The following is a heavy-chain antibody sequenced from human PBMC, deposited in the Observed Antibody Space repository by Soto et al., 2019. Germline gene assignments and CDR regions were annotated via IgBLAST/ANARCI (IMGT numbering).Heavy chain of an antibody. CDR2: IKVDGSEI. CDR1: GFTFSTYW. Sequence: ESLRLSCAASGFTFSTYWMSGVRQPPGKGLEWVANIKVDGSEIYYVDSVKGRFTISRDNAKNSLYLQMNSLRAEDTAVYYCARGHSTSPNWFDPWGQGTLVTVSS. D-gene: IGHD6-6*01. J-gene: IGHJ5*02. V-gene: IGHV3-7*03. CDR3: ARGHSTSPNWFDP.